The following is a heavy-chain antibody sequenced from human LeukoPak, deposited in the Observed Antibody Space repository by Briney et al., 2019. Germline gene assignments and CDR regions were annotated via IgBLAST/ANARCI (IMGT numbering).Heavy chain of an antibody. J-gene: IGHJ4*02. CDR1: GFTVSSYY. CDR2: IYSGGST. Sequence: GGSLRLSCAASGFTVSSYYMSWVRQAPGKGLEWVSVIYSGGSTYYADSVKGRFTISRDNSKNTLYLQMNSLSAEDTAVYYCERDLGSASGYWGQGTLVTVSS. CDR3: ERDLGSASGY. V-gene: IGHV3-53*01. D-gene: IGHD6-6*01.